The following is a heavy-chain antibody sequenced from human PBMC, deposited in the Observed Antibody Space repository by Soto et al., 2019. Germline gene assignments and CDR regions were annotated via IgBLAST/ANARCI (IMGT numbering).Heavy chain of an antibody. V-gene: IGHV4-39*01. J-gene: IGHJ5*02. CDR1: GGSISSSSYY. CDR2: IYYSGST. CDR3: ARRNYYGSGSYPCVCFDP. D-gene: IGHD3-10*01. Sequence: QLQLQESGPGLVKPSETLSLTCTVSGGSISSSSYYWGWIRQPPGKGLEWIGSIYYSGSTYYNPSLKSRVTISVDTSKNQFSLKLSSVTAADTAVYYCARRNYYGSGSYPCVCFDPWGQGTLVTVSS.